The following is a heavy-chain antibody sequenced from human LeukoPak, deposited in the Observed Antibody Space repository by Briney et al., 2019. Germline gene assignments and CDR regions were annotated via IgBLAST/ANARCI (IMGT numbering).Heavy chain of an antibody. J-gene: IGHJ4*02. D-gene: IGHD6-13*01. Sequence: GGSLRLSCAASGFTFSNYWMHWVRQAPGKGLVWVSRINSDGSSTTYADSVKGRFTISRDNSKSTLYLQMNSLTDEDTAVYFCATHSSSGWYNYWGQGTLVTVSS. V-gene: IGHV3-74*01. CDR2: INSDGSST. CDR3: ATHSSSGWYNY. CDR1: GFTFSNYW.